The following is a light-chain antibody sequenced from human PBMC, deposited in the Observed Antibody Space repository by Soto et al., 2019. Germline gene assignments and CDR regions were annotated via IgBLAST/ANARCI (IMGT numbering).Light chain of an antibody. CDR2: EVS. CDR3: SSYTASRTLV. CDR1: RRDVGAYNL. Sequence: QSALTQPASVSGSAGQSITISCTGTRRDVGAYNLVSWYQQHPGTAPKLIIYEVSNRPSGISSRFSGSRSGNTASLTISGLQAEDEGDYYCSSYTASRTLVFGGGTKLTVL. J-gene: IGLJ3*02. V-gene: IGLV2-14*01.